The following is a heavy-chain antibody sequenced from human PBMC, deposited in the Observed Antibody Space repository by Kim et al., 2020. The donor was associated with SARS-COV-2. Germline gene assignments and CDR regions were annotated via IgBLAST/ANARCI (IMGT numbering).Heavy chain of an antibody. CDR2: IYYSGST. Sequence: SETLSLTCTVSGGSISSSSYYWGWIRQPPGKGLEWIGSIYYSGSTYYNPSLKSRVTISVDTSKNQFSLKLSSVTAADTAVYYCARLRPDALHNWNDSLDYWGQGTLVTVSS. V-gene: IGHV4-39*01. D-gene: IGHD1-20*01. J-gene: IGHJ4*02. CDR1: GGSISSSSYY. CDR3: ARLRPDALHNWNDSLDY.